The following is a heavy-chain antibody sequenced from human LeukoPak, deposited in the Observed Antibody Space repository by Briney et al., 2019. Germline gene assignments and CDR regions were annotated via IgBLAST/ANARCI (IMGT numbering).Heavy chain of an antibody. CDR2: INHSGNT. Sequence: SETLSLTCAVSGGSFFGSHWNWIRQPPGKGLEWIGEINHSGNTNYNPSLKSRVTISVDTSKNQFSLKLRSVTAADTAVYYCARDPTTVVTLPYYFDDWGQGTLVTVSS. CDR3: ARDPTTVVTLPYYFDD. V-gene: IGHV4-34*01. J-gene: IGHJ4*02. D-gene: IGHD4-23*01. CDR1: GGSFFGSH.